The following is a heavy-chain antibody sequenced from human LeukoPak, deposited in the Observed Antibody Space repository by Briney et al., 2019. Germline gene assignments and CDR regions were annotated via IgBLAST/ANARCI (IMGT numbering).Heavy chain of an antibody. J-gene: IGHJ4*02. D-gene: IGHD5-18*01. CDR3: ARDRGYGYGFFDY. CDR2: FYSGGGS. Sequence: PGGSLRLSCAASGFTVRSIYMTWVRQAPGKGLEWVSSFYSGGGSYYADSVKGRFIISRDSSTDTLYLQMNSLRVEDTAVYFCARDRGYGYGFFDYWGQGTLVTVSS. CDR1: GFTVRSIY. V-gene: IGHV3-53*01.